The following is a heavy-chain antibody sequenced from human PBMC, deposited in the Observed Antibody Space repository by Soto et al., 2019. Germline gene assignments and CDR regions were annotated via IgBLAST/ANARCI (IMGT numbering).Heavy chain of an antibody. CDR1: GYTFTGYY. J-gene: IGHJ4*02. D-gene: IGHD6-19*01. CDR3: ARREQWLENFDY. Sequence: ASVKFCCKTSGYTFTGYYIHWIRQAPGQGLEWMGWINPNSGDTNYSQDFQGRVTMTSDTSFTTAYVELTRLRSDDTAVYYCARREQWLENFDYWGQGTLVPISS. V-gene: IGHV1-2*02. CDR2: INPNSGDT.